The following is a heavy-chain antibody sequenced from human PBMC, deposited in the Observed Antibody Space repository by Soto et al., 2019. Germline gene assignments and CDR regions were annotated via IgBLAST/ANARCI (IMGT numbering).Heavy chain of an antibody. V-gene: IGHV3-33*08. D-gene: IGHD5-12*01. Sequence: PGGSLRLSCAASGFTFSSYGMHWVRQAPGKGLEWVAVIWYDGGHKYYADSVKGRFTISRDNSKNIVYLQMDNLRDEDTAVYYCARDVVSTSLDYWGQGTLVTVSS. CDR3: ARDVVSTSLDY. CDR2: IWYDGGHK. J-gene: IGHJ4*02. CDR1: GFTFSSYG.